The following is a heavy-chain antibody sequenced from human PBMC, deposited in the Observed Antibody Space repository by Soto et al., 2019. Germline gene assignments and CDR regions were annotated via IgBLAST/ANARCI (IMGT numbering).Heavy chain of an antibody. CDR1: GYTFTSYG. CDR3: ARDPTAYPDDYVWGSYHRAPNWFDP. Sequence: GASVKVSCKASGYTFTSYGISWVRQAPGQGLEWMGWISAYNGNTNYAQKLQGRVTMTTDTSTSTAYMELRSLRSDDTAVYYCARDPTAYPDDYVWGSYHRAPNWFDPWGQGTLVTVSP. J-gene: IGHJ5*02. V-gene: IGHV1-18*04. CDR2: ISAYNGNT. D-gene: IGHD3-16*02.